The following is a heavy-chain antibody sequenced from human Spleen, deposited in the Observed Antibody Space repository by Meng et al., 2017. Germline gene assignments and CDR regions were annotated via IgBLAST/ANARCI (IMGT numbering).Heavy chain of an antibody. CDR2: INTNTGNP. Sequence: QVQLVQSGSELKKPGASVKVSCKASGYTFTSYAMNWVRQAPGQGLEWMGWINTNTGNPTYAQGFTGRFVFSLDTSVSTAYLQISSLKAEDTAVYYCARGGRHYDYVWGPSNPLDYWGQGTLVTVSS. V-gene: IGHV7-4-1*02. CDR3: ARGGRHYDYVWGPSNPLDY. CDR1: GYTFTSYA. D-gene: IGHD3-16*01. J-gene: IGHJ4*02.